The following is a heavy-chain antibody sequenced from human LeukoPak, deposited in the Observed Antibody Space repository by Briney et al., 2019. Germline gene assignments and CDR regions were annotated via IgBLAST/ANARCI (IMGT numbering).Heavy chain of an antibody. Sequence: GGSLRLSCAASGFTFSSYGMHWVRQAPGKGLEWVAFIRYDGSNKYYADSVKGRFTISRDNSKNTLYLQMNSLRAEDTAVYYCAKDLHSYGYSGVFDYWGQGTLVTVSS. V-gene: IGHV3-30*02. J-gene: IGHJ4*02. CDR3: AKDLHSYGYSGVFDY. CDR2: IRYDGSNK. CDR1: GFTFSSYG. D-gene: IGHD5-18*01.